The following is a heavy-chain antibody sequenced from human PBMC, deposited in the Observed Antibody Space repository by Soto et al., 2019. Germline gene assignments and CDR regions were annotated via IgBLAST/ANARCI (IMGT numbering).Heavy chain of an antibody. V-gene: IGHV1-58*01. Sequence: GASVKVSCKASGFTFTSSAVQSVRQARGQRLEWIGWIVVGSGNTNYAQKFQERVTITRDMSTSTAYMELSSLRSEDTAVYYCAAAAGGYDILTGMTYYYYGMDVWGQGTTVTLSS. CDR2: IVVGSGNT. CDR3: AAAAGGYDILTGMTYYYYGMDV. J-gene: IGHJ6*02. D-gene: IGHD3-9*01. CDR1: GFTFTSSA.